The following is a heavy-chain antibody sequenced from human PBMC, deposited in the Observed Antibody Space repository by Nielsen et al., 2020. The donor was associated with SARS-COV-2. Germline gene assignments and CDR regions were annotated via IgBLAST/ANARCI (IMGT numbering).Heavy chain of an antibody. CDR2: IKSKTDGGTT. J-gene: IGHJ4*02. Sequence: GGSLRLSCAASGFTFSNAWMSWVRQAPGKGLEWVGRIKSKTDGGTTDYAAPVKGRFTISRDDSKSTLYLQMNSLKTEDTAVYYCTTDRYYDYVWGSYRFPDYWGQGTLVTVSS. V-gene: IGHV3-15*01. CDR1: GFTFSNAW. CDR3: TTDRYYDYVWGSYRFPDY. D-gene: IGHD3-16*02.